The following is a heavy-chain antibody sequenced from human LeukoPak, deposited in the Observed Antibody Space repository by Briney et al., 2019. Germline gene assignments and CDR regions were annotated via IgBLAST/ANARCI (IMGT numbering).Heavy chain of an antibody. CDR3: ARESRPEGRLIDIDF. D-gene: IGHD1-1*01. V-gene: IGHV3-7*01. Sequence: PGGCLRLSCAASGGTFSDFWRSWVRQTPGKGLEWVGDINQDEREKYYVDSVRGRFTISRDNDENSLYLQINSLRVADTALYYCARESRPEGRLIDIDFWGQGTLVTVSS. CDR1: GGTFSDFW. CDR2: INQDEREK. J-gene: IGHJ4*02.